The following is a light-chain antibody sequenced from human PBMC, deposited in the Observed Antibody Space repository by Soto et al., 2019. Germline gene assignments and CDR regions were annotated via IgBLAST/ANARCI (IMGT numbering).Light chain of an antibody. J-gene: IGLJ1*01. V-gene: IGLV1-40*01. CDR2: GNS. CDR1: SSNIGAGFD. CDR3: QSYDSSLSAPYV. Sequence: QSVLTQPPSVSGAPGQRVTISCTVSSSNIGAGFDVHWYQQLPGTAPKPLIYGNSNRPSGVPDRFSGSKSGTSASLAITGLQAEDDADYYCQSYDSSLSAPYVFGTGTKVTVL.